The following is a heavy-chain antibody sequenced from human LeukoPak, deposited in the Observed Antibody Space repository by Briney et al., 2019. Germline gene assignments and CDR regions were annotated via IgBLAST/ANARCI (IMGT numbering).Heavy chain of an antibody. Sequence: HPGGSLRLSCAASGFTFSGYWMSWVRQAPGKRLEWVANIKQDGSEKYYVDSVKGRFTISRDNAKNSLYLQMNRLRAEDTTVYYCARFSSGAYYYFDYRGQGTLVTVPS. CDR3: ARFSSGAYYYFDY. V-gene: IGHV3-7*01. J-gene: IGHJ4*02. D-gene: IGHD6-6*01. CDR2: IKQDGSEK. CDR1: GFTFSGYW.